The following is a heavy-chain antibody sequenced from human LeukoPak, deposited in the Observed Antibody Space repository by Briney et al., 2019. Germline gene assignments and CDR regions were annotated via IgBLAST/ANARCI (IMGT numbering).Heavy chain of an antibody. CDR1: GGSFSGYY. V-gene: IGHV4-34*01. J-gene: IGHJ4*02. Sequence: SETPSLTCAVYGGSFSGYYWSWIRQPPGKGLEWIGEINHSGSTNYNPSLKSRVTISVDTSKNQFSLKLSSVTAADTAVYYCAREQLRYFDWLFKEPYYFDYWGQGTLVTVSS. CDR3: AREQLRYFDWLFKEPYYFDY. D-gene: IGHD3-9*01. CDR2: INHSGST.